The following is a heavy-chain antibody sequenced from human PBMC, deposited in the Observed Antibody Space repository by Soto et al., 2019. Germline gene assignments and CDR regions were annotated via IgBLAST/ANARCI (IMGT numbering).Heavy chain of an antibody. D-gene: IGHD3-22*01. J-gene: IGHJ6*02. V-gene: IGHV3-23*01. CDR1: GFTFSSYA. CDR2: ISGSGGST. Sequence: EVQLLESGGGLVQPGGSLRLSCAASGFTFSSYAMSWVRQAPGKGLEWVSAISGSGGSTYYADSVKGRFTISRDNSKNRLYLQMNSLRAEDTAVYYCAKSITMIVVHTYYYYYGMDVWGQGTTVTVSS. CDR3: AKSITMIVVHTYYYYYGMDV.